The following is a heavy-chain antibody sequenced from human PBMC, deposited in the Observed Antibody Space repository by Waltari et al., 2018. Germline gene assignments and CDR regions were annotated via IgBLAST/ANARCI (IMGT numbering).Heavy chain of an antibody. CDR1: GGSISSYY. Sequence: QVQLQESGPGLVKPSETLSLTCTVSGGSISSYYWSWIRQPPGTGLEWIGYIYYSGSTNYNPSLKSRVTISVDTSKNQFSLKLSSVTAADTAVYYCARWSCSSTSCFSYYYYMDVWGKGTTVTVSS. CDR2: IYYSGST. CDR3: ARWSCSSTSCFSYYYYMDV. D-gene: IGHD2-2*01. J-gene: IGHJ6*03. V-gene: IGHV4-59*01.